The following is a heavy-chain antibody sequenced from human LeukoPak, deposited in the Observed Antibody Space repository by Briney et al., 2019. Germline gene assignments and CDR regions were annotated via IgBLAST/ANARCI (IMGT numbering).Heavy chain of an antibody. V-gene: IGHV3-30*02. Sequence: HPGGSLSLSCAASGFTFSNSGMHWVRQAPGKGLEWVAVIRYDGRSKYCEDSEKGRFTISRDNSKNTVYLQMNSLRAEDTAVYNYTKDRGSGYCSEISLGCGPLSSWGQGTLVTVSS. CDR1: GFTFSNSG. D-gene: IGHD2-15*01. CDR2: IRYDGRSK. CDR3: TKDRGSGYCSEISLGCGPLSS. J-gene: IGHJ5*02.